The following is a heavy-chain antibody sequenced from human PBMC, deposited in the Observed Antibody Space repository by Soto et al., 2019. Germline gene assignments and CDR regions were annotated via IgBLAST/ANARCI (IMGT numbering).Heavy chain of an antibody. CDR1: GGPLSSFY. CDR3: AVTRGGAHPHDI. CDR2: IYYTGST. J-gene: IGHJ3*02. D-gene: IGHD2-21*02. V-gene: IGHV4-59*01. Sequence: SETLSLTCNSSGGPLSSFYYSWIRQAPGKGLEWIGYIYYTGSTNYNPSLKSRVTMSVDTSKNQFSLKLTSVTAADTAVYFCAVTRGGAHPHDIWGQGTMVTVSS.